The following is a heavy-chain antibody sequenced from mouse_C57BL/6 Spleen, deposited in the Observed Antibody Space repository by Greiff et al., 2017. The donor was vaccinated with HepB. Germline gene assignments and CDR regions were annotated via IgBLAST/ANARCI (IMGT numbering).Heavy chain of an antibody. J-gene: IGHJ2*01. CDR1: GFTFSDAW. V-gene: IGHV6-6*01. CDR3: TRITWPYYFDY. D-gene: IGHD2-4*01. CDR2: IRNKANNHAT. Sequence: EVKVEESGGGLVQPGGSMKLSCAASGFTFSDAWMDWVRQSPEKGLEWVAEIRNKANNHATYYAESVKGRFTISRDDSKSSVYLQMNSLRAEDTGIYYCTRITWPYYFDYWGQGTTLTVSS.